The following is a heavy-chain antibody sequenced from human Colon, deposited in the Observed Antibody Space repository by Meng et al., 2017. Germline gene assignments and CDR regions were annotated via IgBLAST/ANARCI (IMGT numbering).Heavy chain of an antibody. CDR1: GGTSNNYA. Sequence: QLHLVQSGAEVRKPGSSVKVSCNTSGGTSNNYAISGVRQAPGQGLERMGGIIPVVGTTNYARKFQGRVTFTADESSGTASMELHSLSFEDTAIYYCARDRRGYYLDSWGQGTLVTVSS. CDR2: IIPVVGTT. D-gene: IGHD3-16*01. V-gene: IGHV1-69*13. CDR3: ARDRRGYYLDS. J-gene: IGHJ4*02.